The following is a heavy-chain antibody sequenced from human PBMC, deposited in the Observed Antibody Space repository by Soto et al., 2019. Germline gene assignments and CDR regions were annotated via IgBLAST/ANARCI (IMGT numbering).Heavy chain of an antibody. CDR3: ARDWRTPYYGSGRHYPDH. J-gene: IGHJ5*02. V-gene: IGHV1-18*01. Sequence: QVQLVQSGGEVIQPGASVTVSCRASGYTFTSYGINWVRQAPGQGPEWMGWISAYNGDTNYAQKFQGRLTLTTHTSTSTAYMELRSLRSDDTAVYYCARDWRTPYYGSGRHYPDHWGHGTLVTVST. D-gene: IGHD3-10*01. CDR1: GYTFTSYG. CDR2: ISAYNGDT.